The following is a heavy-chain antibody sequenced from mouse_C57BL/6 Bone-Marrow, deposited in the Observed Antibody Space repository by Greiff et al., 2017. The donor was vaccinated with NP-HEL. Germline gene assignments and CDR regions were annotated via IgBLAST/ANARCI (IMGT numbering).Heavy chain of an antibody. D-gene: IGHD2-12*01. J-gene: IGHJ2*01. CDR1: GFTFTDYY. CDR3: ARYTLYYSGFYYFDY. Sequence: EVMLVESGGGLVQPGGSLSLSCAASGFTFTDYYMSWVRQPPGKALEWLGFIRNKANGYTTEYSASVKGRFTISRDNSQSILYLQMNALIAEDSATYYCARYTLYYSGFYYFDYWGQGTTLTVSS. V-gene: IGHV7-3*01. CDR2: IRNKANGYTT.